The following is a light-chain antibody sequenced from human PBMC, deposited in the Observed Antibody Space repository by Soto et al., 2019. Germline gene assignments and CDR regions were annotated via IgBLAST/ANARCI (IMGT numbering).Light chain of an antibody. CDR1: SSNIGSNF. J-gene: IGLJ2*01. V-gene: IGLV1-51*01. Sequence: QSVLTQPPSVSAAPGQKVTISRSGSSSNIGSNFGSWYQQLPGTAPKLLIYDNDKRPSGIPDRLSGSKSGTSATLGITGLQTGDEADYYCGTWDSSLSAVVFGGGTKLTVL. CDR3: GTWDSSLSAVV. CDR2: DND.